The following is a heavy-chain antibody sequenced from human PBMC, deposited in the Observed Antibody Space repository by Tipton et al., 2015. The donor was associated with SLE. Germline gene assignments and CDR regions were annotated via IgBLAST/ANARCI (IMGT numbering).Heavy chain of an antibody. J-gene: IGHJ4*01. Sequence: TLSLTCAVYGGSFSGYYWSWIRQPPGQGLEWIGESNPSGSTNYNPSLKSRVTISVDTSKNQLSLKLTSVTAADTSVYYCARGAKERITLVRVRPYYFDYWGQGSLVTVSS. D-gene: IGHD3-10*01. CDR1: GGSFSGYY. V-gene: IGHV4-34*01. CDR3: ARGAKERITLVRVRPYYFDY. CDR2: SNPSGST.